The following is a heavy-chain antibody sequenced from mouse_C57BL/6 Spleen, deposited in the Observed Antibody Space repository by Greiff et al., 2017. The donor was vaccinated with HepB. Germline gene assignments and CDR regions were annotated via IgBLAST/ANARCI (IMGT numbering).Heavy chain of an antibody. CDR2: SRNKANDYTT. CDR3: ARALTGTNWYFEV. Sequence: VQLKESGGGLVQSGRSLRLSCATSGFTFSDFYMEWVRQAPGKGLEWIAASRNKANDYTTEYSASVKGRFIVSRDTSQRILYRQMHALRAADTAIYYCARALTGTNWYFEVLGTGTTVTVSS. D-gene: IGHD4-1*01. CDR1: GFTFSDFY. J-gene: IGHJ1*03. V-gene: IGHV7-1*01.